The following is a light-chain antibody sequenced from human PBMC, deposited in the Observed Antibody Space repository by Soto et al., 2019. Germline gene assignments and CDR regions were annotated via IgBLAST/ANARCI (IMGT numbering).Light chain of an antibody. Sequence: DIQMTQSPSSLSASVGDRVTITCRASQGISTWLAWHQQKPGKAPKLMIYSASSLQSGVPSRFSGSGSGTDFTLTISSLQPEDFATYFCQQGSSFPLTFGGGTKVDIK. CDR2: SAS. CDR3: QQGSSFPLT. J-gene: IGKJ4*01. V-gene: IGKV1-12*01. CDR1: QGISTW.